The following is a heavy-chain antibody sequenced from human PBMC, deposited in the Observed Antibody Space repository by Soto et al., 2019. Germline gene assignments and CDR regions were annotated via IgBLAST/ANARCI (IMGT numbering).Heavy chain of an antibody. V-gene: IGHV3-30*03. D-gene: IGHD3-22*01. J-gene: IGHJ6*04. CDR3: ATSDYYEGSPMGYGVDV. CDR2: ISYDGNNK. Sequence: QVQLVESGGGVVQPGRSLRLSCAASGFTFSNCGMHWVRQAPGKVLEWVAVISYDGNNKYYAESVKGRFTISRDNSKNTLYLQLNRLRAEDTAVYYCATSDYYEGSPMGYGVDVWGKGTTVTVSS. CDR1: GFTFSNCG.